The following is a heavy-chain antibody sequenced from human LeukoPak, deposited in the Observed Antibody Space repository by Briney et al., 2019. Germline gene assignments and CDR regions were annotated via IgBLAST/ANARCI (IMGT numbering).Heavy chain of an antibody. J-gene: IGHJ4*02. CDR1: GYSFTSYW. Sequence: GESLKISCKGSGYSFTSYWIGWVRQMPGKGLEWMGIIYPGDSDTRYSPSFQDQVTISADKSISTAYLQWSSLKASDTAMYYCARPRINYYDSSGYPSYFDYWGQGTLVTVSS. CDR2: IYPGDSDT. V-gene: IGHV5-51*01. D-gene: IGHD3-22*01. CDR3: ARPRINYYDSSGYPSYFDY.